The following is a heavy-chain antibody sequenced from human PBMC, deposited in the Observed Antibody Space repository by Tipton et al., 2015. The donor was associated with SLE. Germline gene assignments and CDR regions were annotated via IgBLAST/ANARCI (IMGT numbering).Heavy chain of an antibody. CDR2: IYYTGSS. Sequence: TLSLTCTVSGGSISGYYWTWIRQPPGKGLEWIGYIYYTGSSNHSPSLKGRVTMSVDTSKNQFSLKLTSVTAADTAIYYCARDGDYTSSWSHFGGSFDIWGQGTMVTVSS. V-gene: IGHV4-59*12. CDR1: GGSISGYY. J-gene: IGHJ3*02. CDR3: ARDGDYTSSWSHFGGSFDI. D-gene: IGHD6-13*01.